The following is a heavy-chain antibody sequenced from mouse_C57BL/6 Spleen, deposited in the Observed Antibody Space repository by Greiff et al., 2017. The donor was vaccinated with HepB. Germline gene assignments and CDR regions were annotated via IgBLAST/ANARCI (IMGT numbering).Heavy chain of an antibody. CDR1: GYTFTSYW. Sequence: QVQLQQPGAELVRPGSSVKLSCKASGYTFTSYWMDWVKQRPGQGLEWIGNIYPSDSETHYNQKFKDKATLTVDKSSSTAYLQLSSLTSEDSAVYYCARDAYYSNYDFDYWGQGTTLTVSS. D-gene: IGHD2-5*01. J-gene: IGHJ2*01. V-gene: IGHV1-61*01. CDR2: IYPSDSET. CDR3: ARDAYYSNYDFDY.